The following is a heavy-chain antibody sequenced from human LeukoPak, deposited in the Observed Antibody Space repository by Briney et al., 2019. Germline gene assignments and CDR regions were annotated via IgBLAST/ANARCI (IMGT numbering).Heavy chain of an antibody. CDR1: GGSFSGYY. V-gene: IGHV4-34*01. CDR3: ASERWGYGSGLNWFDP. Sequence: SETLSLTCAVYGGSFSGYYWSWIRQPPGKGLEWIGEINHSGSTNYNPSLKSRVTISVDTSKNQFSLKLSSVTAADTAVYYCASERWGYGSGLNWFDPWGQGTLVTVSS. J-gene: IGHJ5*02. D-gene: IGHD3-10*01. CDR2: INHSGST.